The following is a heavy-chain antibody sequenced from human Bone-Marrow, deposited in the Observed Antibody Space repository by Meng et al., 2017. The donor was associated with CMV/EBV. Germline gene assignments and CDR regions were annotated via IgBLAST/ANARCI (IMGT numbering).Heavy chain of an antibody. D-gene: IGHD2-2*01. CDR3: ARDSYCSSTSCGRGGVHY. V-gene: IGHV3-11*04. J-gene: IGHJ4*02. CDR2: ISSSGSTI. Sequence: GESLKISCAASGFTFSDYYMSWIRQAPGKGLEWVSYISSSGSTIYYADSVKGRFTISRDNAKNSLYLQMNSLRAEDTAVYYCARDSYCSSTSCGRGGVHYWGQGTLVTVSS. CDR1: GFTFSDYY.